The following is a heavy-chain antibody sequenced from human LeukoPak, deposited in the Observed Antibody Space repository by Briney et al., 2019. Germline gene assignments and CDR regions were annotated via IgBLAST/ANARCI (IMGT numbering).Heavy chain of an antibody. D-gene: IGHD2-2*01. CDR3: ARDPGIVVVPAAMDY. CDR2: ISYDGSNK. Sequence: PGRSLRLSCAASGFTFSNFAMHWVRQAPGKGLEWVAVISYDGSNKYYADSVKGRFTISRDNSKNTLYLQMNSLRAEDTAVYYCARDPGIVVVPAAMDYWGQGTLVTVSS. J-gene: IGHJ4*02. V-gene: IGHV3-30-3*01. CDR1: GFTFSNFA.